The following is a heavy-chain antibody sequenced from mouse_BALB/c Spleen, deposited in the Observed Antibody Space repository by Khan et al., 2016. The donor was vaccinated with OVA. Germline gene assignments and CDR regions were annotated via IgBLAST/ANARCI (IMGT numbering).Heavy chain of an antibody. CDR1: GYTFTEYT. CDR2: VNPNNGGT. J-gene: IGHJ3*01. V-gene: IGHV1-18*01. CDR3: VYYDYDAFSY. D-gene: IGHD2-4*01. Sequence: VQLQQSGPELVKPGASVKTSYKTSGYTFTEYTMHWVKQGHGKSLEWIGGVNPNNGGTTYNQMFKGKATLSVDKSSSTADMELRGLTSDDSAVYYPVYYDYDAFSYWGQGTLVTVSA.